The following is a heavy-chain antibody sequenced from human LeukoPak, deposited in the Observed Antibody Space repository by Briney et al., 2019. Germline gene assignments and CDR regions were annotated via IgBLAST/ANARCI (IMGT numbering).Heavy chain of an antibody. V-gene: IGHV4-61*02. D-gene: IGHD2-21*02. CDR1: GASISSGTYL. CDR2: IYPTGTT. CDR3: ARGGFCGNDCFFYY. J-gene: IGHJ4*02. Sequence: SETLSLTCTVSGASISSGTYLWSWIRQPAGKGLEWIGRIYPTGTTNYNPSLKSRVTISVDTSKNHFSLKLTSVTAADTAVYYCARGGFCGNDCFFYYWGQGTLVTVSS.